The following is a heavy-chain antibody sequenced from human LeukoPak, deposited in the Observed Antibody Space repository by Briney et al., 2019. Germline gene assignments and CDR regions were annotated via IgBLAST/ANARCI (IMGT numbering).Heavy chain of an antibody. V-gene: IGHV4-59*01. CDR1: GGAISSYY. J-gene: IGHJ4*02. D-gene: IGHD6-6*01. CDR2: IYYSGGT. Sequence: SETLSLTCTVSGGAISSYYWSWIRQPPGKELEWIGYIYYSGGTNYNPSLNSRVTISIDTSKNQFSLSLSSVTAADTAVYFCARGSATGRPNFDYWGQGTLVTVSS. CDR3: ARGSATGRPNFDY.